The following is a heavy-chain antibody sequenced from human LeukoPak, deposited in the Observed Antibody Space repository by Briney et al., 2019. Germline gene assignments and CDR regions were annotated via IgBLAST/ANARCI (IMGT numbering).Heavy chain of an antibody. D-gene: IGHD6-19*01. J-gene: IGHJ4*02. Sequence: GGSLRLSCAASGFTFSSYSMNWVRQAPGKGLEWVSSISSSSSYIYYADSVKGRFTISRDNAKNSLYLQMNSLRAEDTAVYYCASYSSGWYVRSDYWGQGTLVTVSS. CDR2: ISSSSSYI. V-gene: IGHV3-21*01. CDR3: ASYSSGWYVRSDY. CDR1: GFTFSSYS.